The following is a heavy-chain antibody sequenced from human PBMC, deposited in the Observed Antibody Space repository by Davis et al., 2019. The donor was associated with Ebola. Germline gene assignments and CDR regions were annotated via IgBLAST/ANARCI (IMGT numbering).Heavy chain of an antibody. CDR2: ISYDGSNK. CDR1: GFIFSPYS. V-gene: IGHV3-30-3*02. CDR3: AKHIALADTGNDY. J-gene: IGHJ4*02. Sequence: GESLKISCAVSGFIFSPYSMIWVRQAPGKGLEWVAVISYDGSNKYYADSVKGRFTISRDNSKNTLYLQMNSLRADDTAVYYCAKHIALADTGNDYWGQGTLVTVSS. D-gene: IGHD6-19*01.